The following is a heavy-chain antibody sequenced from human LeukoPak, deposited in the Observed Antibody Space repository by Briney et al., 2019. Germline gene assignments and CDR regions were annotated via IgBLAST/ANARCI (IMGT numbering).Heavy chain of an antibody. D-gene: IGHD3-22*01. Sequence: PSETLSLTCTVSGGSISSYYWSWIRQPPGKGLEWIGCIYYSGSTNYNPSLKSRVTISVDTSKNQFSLKLSSVTAADTAVYYCARARSHYYLYFDYWGQGTLVTVSS. V-gene: IGHV4-59*01. CDR3: ARARSHYYLYFDY. CDR1: GGSISSYY. CDR2: IYYSGST. J-gene: IGHJ4*02.